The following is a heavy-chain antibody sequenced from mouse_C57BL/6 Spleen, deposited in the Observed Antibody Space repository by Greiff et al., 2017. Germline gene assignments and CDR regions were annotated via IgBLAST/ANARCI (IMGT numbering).Heavy chain of an antibody. V-gene: IGHV1-55*01. Sequence: QVQLQQPGAELVKPGASVKMSCKASGYTFTSYWITWVKQRPGQGLEWIGDIYPGSGSTNYNEKFKSKATLTVDTSSSTAYMQLSSLTSEDSAVYYCARKGVQLRLPTLFDYWGQGTTLTVSS. CDR3: ARKGVQLRLPTLFDY. J-gene: IGHJ2*01. D-gene: IGHD3-2*02. CDR2: IYPGSGST. CDR1: GYTFTSYW.